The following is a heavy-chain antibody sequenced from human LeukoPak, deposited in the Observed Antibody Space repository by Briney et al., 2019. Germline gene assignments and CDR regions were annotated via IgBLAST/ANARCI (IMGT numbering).Heavy chain of an antibody. D-gene: IGHD4-23*01. J-gene: IGHJ3*02. V-gene: IGHV4-34*01. CDR3: ARRLRWYLAFDI. Sequence: PSETLSLTCAVYGGSFSGYYWSWIRQPPGKGLEWIGEINHSGSTNYNPSLKSRVTISVDTSKNQFSLKLSSVTAADTAVYYCARRLRWYLAFDIWGQGTMVTVSS. CDR1: GGSFSGYY. CDR2: INHSGST.